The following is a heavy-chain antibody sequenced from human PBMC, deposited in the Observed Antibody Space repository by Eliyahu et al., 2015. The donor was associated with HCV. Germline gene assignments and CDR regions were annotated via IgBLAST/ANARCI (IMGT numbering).Heavy chain of an antibody. V-gene: IGHV3-53*01. CDR2: IFSDGRA. CDR1: GFTVNNNY. J-gene: IGHJ4*02. Sequence: EVPLVESGGGLIQPGGSLRLSCAASGFTVNNNYMNWVRQAPGKGLEWVLGIFSDGRAQYADSVKGRFTISRDNSKNMVYLEMNSLRAEDTAVYYCARDWNGDYAFDYWGQGTLVTVSS. CDR3: ARDWNGDYAFDY. D-gene: IGHD4-17*01.